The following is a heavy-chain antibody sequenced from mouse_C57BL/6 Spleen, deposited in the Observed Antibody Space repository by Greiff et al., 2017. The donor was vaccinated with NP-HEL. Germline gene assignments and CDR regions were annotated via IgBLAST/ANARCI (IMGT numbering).Heavy chain of an antibody. D-gene: IGHD3-3*01. V-gene: IGHV10-1*01. CDR2: IRSKSNNYAT. J-gene: IGHJ2*01. Sequence: EVKLMESGGGLVQPKGSLKLSCAASGFSFNTYAMNWVRQAPGKGLEWVARIRSKSNNYATYYADSVKDRFTISRDDSESMLYLQMNNLKTEDTAMYYCVRYSRGLDYWGQGTTLTVSS. CDR1: GFSFNTYA. CDR3: VRYSRGLDY.